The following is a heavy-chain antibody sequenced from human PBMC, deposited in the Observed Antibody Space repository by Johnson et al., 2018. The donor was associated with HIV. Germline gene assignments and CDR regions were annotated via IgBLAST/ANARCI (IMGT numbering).Heavy chain of an antibody. J-gene: IGHJ3*02. CDR2: IRSKPYSYAT. V-gene: IGHV3-73*01. D-gene: IGHD3-3*01. CDR1: GFTFSSYA. CDR3: AKSPRFTIFGSDAFDI. Sequence: VQLVESGGGVVQPGRSLRLSCAASGFTFSSYAMHWVRQAPGKGLEWVGRIRSKPYSYATAYAASVTGRFTISRDNSKNTLYLQMNSLRAEDTAVYYCAKSPRFTIFGSDAFDIWGQGTMVTVSS.